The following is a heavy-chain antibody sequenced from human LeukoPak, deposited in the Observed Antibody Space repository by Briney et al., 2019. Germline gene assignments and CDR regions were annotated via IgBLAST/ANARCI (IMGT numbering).Heavy chain of an antibody. V-gene: IGHV3-23*01. CDR3: AKDRETLYSSSWSGFDY. D-gene: IGHD6-13*01. CDR1: GFTFSRHG. CDR2: ISGSGGST. J-gene: IGHJ4*02. Sequence: PGGSLRLSCAASGFTFSRHGMHWVRQAPGKGLEWVSAISGSGGSTYYADSVKGRFTISRDNSKNTLYLQMNSLRAEDTAVYYCAKDRETLYSSSWSGFDYWGQGTLVTVSS.